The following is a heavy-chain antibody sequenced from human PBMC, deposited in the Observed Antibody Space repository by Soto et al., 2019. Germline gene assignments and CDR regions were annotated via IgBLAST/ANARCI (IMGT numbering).Heavy chain of an antibody. CDR1: GFTFSSYG. CDR2: IWYDGSNK. CDR3: ARDRGIRSVLRYFDWSGDYYGMDV. D-gene: IGHD3-9*01. Sequence: PGGSLRLSCAASGFTFSSYGMHWVRQAPGKGLEWVAVIWYDGSNKYYADSVKGRFTISRDNSKNTLYLQMNSLRAEDTAVYYCARDRGIRSVLRYFDWSGDYYGMDVWGQGTTVTVSS. V-gene: IGHV3-33*01. J-gene: IGHJ6*02.